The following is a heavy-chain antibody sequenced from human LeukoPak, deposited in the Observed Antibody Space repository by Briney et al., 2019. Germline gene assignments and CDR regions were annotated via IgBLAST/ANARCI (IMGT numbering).Heavy chain of an antibody. V-gene: IGHV1-69*06. CDR3: ARDRDYYDSSGYYPGAFDI. CDR2: IIPIFGTA. D-gene: IGHD3-22*01. J-gene: IGHJ3*02. Sequence: ASVKVSCKASGGTFSSYAISWVRQAPGQGLEWMGGIIPIFGTANYAQKFQGRVTITADKSTSTAYMELSSLRSEDTAVCYCARDRDYYDSSGYYPGAFDIWGQGIMVTVSS. CDR1: GGTFSSYA.